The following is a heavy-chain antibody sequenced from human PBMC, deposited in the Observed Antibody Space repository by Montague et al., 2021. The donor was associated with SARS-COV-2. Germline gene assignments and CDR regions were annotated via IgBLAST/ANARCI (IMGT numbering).Heavy chain of an antibody. CDR2: IYYTGST. CDR3: ARDNYGDWGYYGMDV. D-gene: IGHD4-17*01. Sequence: SETLSLTCTVSGGSIGTYYWNWIRQSPGKGLEWLGYIYYTGSTKYSLSLKSRVTISMDTSRDQLSLRLKSVTAADTAVYYCARDNYGDWGYYGMDVWGQGTTVTVSS. V-gene: IGHV4-59*01. CDR1: GGSIGTYY. J-gene: IGHJ6*02.